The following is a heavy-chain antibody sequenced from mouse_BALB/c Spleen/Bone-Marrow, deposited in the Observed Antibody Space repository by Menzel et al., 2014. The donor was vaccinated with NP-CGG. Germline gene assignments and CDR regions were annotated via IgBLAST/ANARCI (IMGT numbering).Heavy chain of an antibody. CDR3: ARRGRYGNYETMDY. J-gene: IGHJ4*01. D-gene: IGHD2-10*02. CDR2: IHPSDSET. CDR1: GYSFTNCW. Sequence: QVQLQQSGAELVRPGASVKLSCKASGYSFTNCWMNWVKQRPGQGLEWIGMIHPSDSETRLNQKFKDKATLTVDKSSSPAYMQLSSPTSEDSAVYYCARRGRYGNYETMDYWGQGTSVTVSS. V-gene: IGHV1-61*01.